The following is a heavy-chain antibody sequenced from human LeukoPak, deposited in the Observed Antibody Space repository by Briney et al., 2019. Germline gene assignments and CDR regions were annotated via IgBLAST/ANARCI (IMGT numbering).Heavy chain of an antibody. V-gene: IGHV4-59*01. D-gene: IGHD5-24*01. Sequence: SETLSLTCTASGGSISSYYWSWIRQPPGKGLEWIGYICYSGSTNYNPSLKSRVTISVDTSKNRFSLKLSSVTVVDTAVYYCARTPRNGYNYYFDYWGQGTLVTVSS. CDR2: ICYSGST. CDR1: GGSISSYY. CDR3: ARTPRNGYNYYFDY. J-gene: IGHJ4*02.